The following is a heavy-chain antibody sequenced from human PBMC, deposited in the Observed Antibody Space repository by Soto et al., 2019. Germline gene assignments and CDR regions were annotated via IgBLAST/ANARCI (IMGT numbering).Heavy chain of an antibody. V-gene: IGHV3-30*18. D-gene: IGHD2-2*02. CDR1: GFTFNTYG. CDR2: ISYDGSEK. J-gene: IGHJ4*02. CDR3: AKSPNFYCSSPNCYKYYFDH. Sequence: GGSLRLSCAASGFTFNTYGMHWVRQAPGKGLEWVAVISYDGSEKYYVDSVKGRFTISKDNSKNTLYLQMNSLRPEDTAVYYCAKSPNFYCSSPNCYKYYFDHWGQGTRVTVS.